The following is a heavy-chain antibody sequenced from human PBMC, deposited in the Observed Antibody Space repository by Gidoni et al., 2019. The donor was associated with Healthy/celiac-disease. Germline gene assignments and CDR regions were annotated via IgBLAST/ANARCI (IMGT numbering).Heavy chain of an antibody. CDR2: ISWNSGSI. V-gene: IGHV3-9*01. D-gene: IGHD6-19*01. CDR1: GFTFDDYA. J-gene: IGHJ3*02. Sequence: EVQLVESGGGLVQPGRSLRLSCAASGFTFDDYAMHWVRQAPGKGLEWVSGISWNSGSIGYADSVKGRFTISRDNAKNSLYLQMNSLRAEDTALYYCAKDISGQWLAQIAFDIWGQGTMVTVSS. CDR3: AKDISGQWLAQIAFDI.